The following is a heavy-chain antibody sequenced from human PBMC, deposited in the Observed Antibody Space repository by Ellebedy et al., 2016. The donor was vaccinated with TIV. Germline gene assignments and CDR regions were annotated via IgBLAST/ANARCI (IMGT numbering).Heavy chain of an antibody. V-gene: IGHV4-34*01. Sequence: SETLSLTCAVYGGSFSDYYWSWIRQSPGKGLEWIGEINHSGSTNYNPSLKSRVTISVDTSKNQFSLNLRSVTAADTAVYYCAPGLGIAMAGAPAWGQGTPVTASS. D-gene: IGHD6-19*01. J-gene: IGHJ4*02. CDR2: INHSGST. CDR1: GGSFSDYY. CDR3: APGLGIAMAGAPA.